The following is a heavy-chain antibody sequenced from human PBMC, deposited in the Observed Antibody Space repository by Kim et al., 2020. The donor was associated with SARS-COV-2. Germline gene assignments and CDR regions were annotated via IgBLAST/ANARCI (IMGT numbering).Heavy chain of an antibody. CDR3: ARHGALWFGELLGAYYYYGMDV. J-gene: IGHJ6*02. V-gene: IGHV4-39*01. Sequence: SETLSLTCTVSGGSISSSSYYWGWIRQPPGKGLEWIGSIYYSGSTYYNPSLKSRVTISVDTSKNQFSLKLSSVTAADTAVYYCARHGALWFGELLGAYYYYGMDVWGQGTTVTVSS. D-gene: IGHD3-10*01. CDR1: GGSISSSSYY. CDR2: IYYSGST.